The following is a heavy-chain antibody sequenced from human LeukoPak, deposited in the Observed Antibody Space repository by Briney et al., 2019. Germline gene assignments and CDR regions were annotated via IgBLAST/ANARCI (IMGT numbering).Heavy chain of an antibody. CDR3: ARLTAEVVAARSYTFDP. CDR2: IYYSGST. D-gene: IGHD2-15*01. V-gene: IGHV4-39*01. Sequence: PSETLSLTCTVSGGSISSSSYYWGWIRQPPGKGLEWIGSIYYSGSTYYNPSLKSRVTISVDTSKNQFSLKLSSVTAADTAVYSCARLTAEVVAARSYTFDPWGQGALVTVSS. J-gene: IGHJ5*02. CDR1: GGSISSSSYY.